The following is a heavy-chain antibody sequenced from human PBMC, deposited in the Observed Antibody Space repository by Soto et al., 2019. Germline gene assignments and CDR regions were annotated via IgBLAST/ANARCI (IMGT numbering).Heavy chain of an antibody. V-gene: IGHV1-69*13. CDR1: GGTISSYA. J-gene: IGHJ6*02. D-gene: IGHD3-9*01. CDR2: IIPIFGTA. Sequence: SVKVSCKASGGTISSYAISWVRQAPGQGLEWMGGIIPIFGTANYAQKFQGRVTITADESTSTAYMELSSLRSEDTAVYYCARLNYDILTGYSSGGDYYYYGMDVWGQGTTVTVSS. CDR3: ARLNYDILTGYSSGGDYYYYGMDV.